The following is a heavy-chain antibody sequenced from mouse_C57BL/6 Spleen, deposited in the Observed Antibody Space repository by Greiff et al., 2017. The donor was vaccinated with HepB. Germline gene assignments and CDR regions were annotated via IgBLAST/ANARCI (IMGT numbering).Heavy chain of an antibody. CDR3: ARNDGKAWFAY. V-gene: IGHV2-2*01. CDR1: GFSLTSYG. Sequence: VKLEESGPGLVQPSQSLSITCTVSGFSLTSYGVHWVRQSPGKGLEWLGVIWSGGSTDYNAAFISRLSISKDNSKIQVFCKMNSLQADDTAIYYCARNDGKAWFAYWGQGTLVTVSA. D-gene: IGHD1-1*01. J-gene: IGHJ3*01. CDR2: IWSGGST.